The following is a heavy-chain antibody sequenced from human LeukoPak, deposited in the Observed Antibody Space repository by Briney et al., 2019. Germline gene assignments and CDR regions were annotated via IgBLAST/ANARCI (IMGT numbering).Heavy chain of an antibody. J-gene: IGHJ4*02. CDR3: ARASGTWIQREGFDY. D-gene: IGHD5-18*01. Sequence: SSETLSLTCTVSGGSISSYYWSWIRQPAGKGLEWIGRIHTSGSTNYSPSLKSRVTISVDTSKNQFSLKLSSVTAADTAVYYCARASGTWIQREGFDYWGQGTLVTVSS. CDR1: GGSISSYY. CDR2: IHTSGST. V-gene: IGHV4-4*07.